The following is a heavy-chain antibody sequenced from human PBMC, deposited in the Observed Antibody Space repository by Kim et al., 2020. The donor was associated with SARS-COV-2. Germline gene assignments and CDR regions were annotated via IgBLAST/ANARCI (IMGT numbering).Heavy chain of an antibody. D-gene: IGHD5-18*01. Sequence: GGSLRLSCAASGFTFSSYAMSWVRQAPGKGLEWVSVIYSGGSRTYYADSVKARFTISRDNSKNTLYLQMNSLRAEDTAVYYCAKYSVRGNNDYYGMDVWGQGTTVTVSS. CDR1: GFTFSSYA. CDR3: AKYSVRGNNDYYGMDV. CDR2: IYSGGSRT. J-gene: IGHJ6*02. V-gene: IGHV3-23*03.